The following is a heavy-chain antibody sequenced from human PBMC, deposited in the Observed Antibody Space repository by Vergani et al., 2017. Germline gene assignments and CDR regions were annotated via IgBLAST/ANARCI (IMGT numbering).Heavy chain of an antibody. D-gene: IGHD3-3*01. CDR2: IFPGDSQI. J-gene: IGHJ3*02. V-gene: IGHV5-51*01. CDR3: ARLGDGYYYQGFDI. Sequence: EVQLVQSGAEVKKPGESLKISCKGSGFSFSTYWIGWVRQMPGKGLEWMGLIFPGDSQIRSSLSFQGRVIISADKSISTAYLQWYILQASDTAMYYCARLGDGYYYQGFDIWGQGTAVTVSS. CDR1: GFSFSTYW.